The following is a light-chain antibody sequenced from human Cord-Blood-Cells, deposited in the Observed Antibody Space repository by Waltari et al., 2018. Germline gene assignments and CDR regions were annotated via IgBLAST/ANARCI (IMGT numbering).Light chain of an antibody. Sequence: QSALTQPASASGHPGQSITISCTGTSSDVGGYNYGSWYQQHPGKAHELMIYEVGNRPSGVSNRFSGSKSGNTASLTISGLQAEDEADYYCSSYTSSSTLVFGGGTKLTVL. CDR1: SSDVGGYNY. CDR3: SSYTSSSTLV. J-gene: IGLJ2*01. CDR2: EVG. V-gene: IGLV2-14*01.